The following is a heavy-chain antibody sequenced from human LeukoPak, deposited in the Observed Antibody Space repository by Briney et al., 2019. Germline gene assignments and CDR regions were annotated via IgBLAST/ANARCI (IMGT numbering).Heavy chain of an antibody. J-gene: IGHJ6*02. V-gene: IGHV1-18*01. CDR2: ISAYNRDT. CDR3: AREGRVLIPPHEYYGMDV. CDR1: GYSFANYG. D-gene: IGHD3-3*01. Sequence: ASVKVSCKASGYSFANYGISWVRQAPGQGLEWLAWISAYNRDTNFDQKLQDRVTLTTDRSTSTAYMELRSLRSDDTAVYYCAREGRVLIPPHEYYGMDVWGQGTTVIVSS.